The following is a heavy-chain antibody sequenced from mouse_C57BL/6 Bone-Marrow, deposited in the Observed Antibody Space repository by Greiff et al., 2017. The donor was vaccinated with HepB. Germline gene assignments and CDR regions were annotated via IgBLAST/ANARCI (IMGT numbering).Heavy chain of an antibody. V-gene: IGHV5-6*01. CDR1: GFTFSSYG. J-gene: IGHJ2*01. CDR3: ARHRATVVATPCDY. Sequence: EVQGVESGGDLVKPGGSLKLSCAASGFTFSSYGMSWVRQTPDKRLEWVATISSGGSYTYYPDSVKGRFTISRDNAKNTLYLQMSSLKSEDTAMYYCARHRATVVATPCDYWGQGTTLTVSS. D-gene: IGHD1-1*01. CDR2: ISSGGSYT.